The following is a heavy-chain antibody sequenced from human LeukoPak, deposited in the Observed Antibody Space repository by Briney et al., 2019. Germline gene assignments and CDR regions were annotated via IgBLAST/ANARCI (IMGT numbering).Heavy chain of an antibody. V-gene: IGHV4-39*01. D-gene: IGHD3-16*01. CDR2: VYYSGST. Sequence: PSETLSLTCTVSGXSISSSSYYWGWIRQPPGKGLEWIGSVYYSGSTYYNPSLKSRVTISVDTSKNQFSLKLSSVTAADTAVYYCARLMEGDLDPWGQGTLVTVSS. CDR3: ARLMEGDLDP. CDR1: GXSISSSSYY. J-gene: IGHJ5*02.